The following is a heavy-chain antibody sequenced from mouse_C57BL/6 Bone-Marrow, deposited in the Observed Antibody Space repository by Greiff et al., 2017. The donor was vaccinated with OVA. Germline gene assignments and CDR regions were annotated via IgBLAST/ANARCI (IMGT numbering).Heavy chain of an antibody. V-gene: IGHV1-12*01. J-gene: IGHJ2*01. Sequence: LQQSGAELVRPGASVKMSCKASGYTFTSYNMHWVKQTPRQGLEWIGAIYPGNGDTSYNQKFKGKATLTVDKSSSTAYMQLSSLTSEDSAVYFCARSKTPTTVVNFDYWGQGTTLTVSS. CDR3: ARSKTPTTVVNFDY. CDR2: IYPGNGDT. CDR1: GYTFTSYN. D-gene: IGHD1-1*01.